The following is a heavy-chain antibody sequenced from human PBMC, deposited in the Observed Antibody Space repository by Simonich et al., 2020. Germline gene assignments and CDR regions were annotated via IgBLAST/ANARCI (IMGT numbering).Heavy chain of an antibody. D-gene: IGHD3-9*01. J-gene: IGHJ3*02. CDR3: ACLGTGDAFDI. CDR2: IKEDGREK. V-gene: IGHV3-7*01. Sequence: EVQLVESGGGLVQPGGSLRLSCSASGFTLSSCWRSWVCQAQGKGLEWVANIKEDGREKYYVDSVKGRFTISRDNAKNSLYLQMNSLRAEDTAVYYCACLGTGDAFDIWGQGTMVTVSS. CDR1: GFTLSSCW.